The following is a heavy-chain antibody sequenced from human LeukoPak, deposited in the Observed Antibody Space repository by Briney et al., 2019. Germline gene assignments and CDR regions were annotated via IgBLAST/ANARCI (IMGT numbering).Heavy chain of an antibody. CDR3: ARDSLWVIFYPRNYYYYMDV. D-gene: IGHD2/OR15-2a*01. CDR1: GFTFSSYS. Sequence: GGSLRLSCAASGFTFSSYSMNWVRQAPGKGLEWVSSISSSSSYIYCADSVKGRFTISRDNAKNSLYLQMNSLRAEDTAVYYCARDSLWVIFYPRNYYYYMDVWGKGTTVTVSS. J-gene: IGHJ6*03. V-gene: IGHV3-21*01. CDR2: ISSSSSYI.